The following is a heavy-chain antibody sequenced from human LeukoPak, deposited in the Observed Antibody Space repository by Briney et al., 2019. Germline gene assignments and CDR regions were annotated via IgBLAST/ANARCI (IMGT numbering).Heavy chain of an antibody. D-gene: IGHD3-10*01. CDR3: ARVRPQGWFDP. V-gene: IGHV4-59*01. CDR2: IYYSGST. CDR1: GGSISSYY. Sequence: SETLSLTCTVSGGSISSYYWSWIRQPPGKGLEWIGYIYYSGSTNYNPSLKSRVTISVDTSKNQFSLKLSSVTAADTAVYYCARVRPQGWFDPWGQGTLVTVSS. J-gene: IGHJ5*02.